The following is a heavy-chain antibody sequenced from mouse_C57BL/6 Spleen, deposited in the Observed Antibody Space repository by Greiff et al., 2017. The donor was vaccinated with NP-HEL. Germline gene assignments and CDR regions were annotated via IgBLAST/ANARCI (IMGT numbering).Heavy chain of an antibody. CDR3: ARANYDSASCPFDV. J-gene: IGHJ2*01. CDR2: IDTSDSKT. V-gene: IGHV1-52*01. CDR1: GYTFTSYW. Sequence: QVQLQQPGAELVRPGSSVKLSCTASGYTFTSYWMRWLKQRPIQSLEWIGNIDTSDSKTNYNQSFKDKATLTVDKSTSPAIMQLSCLTSAASAVYACARANYDSASCPFDVWGPGTTLTVSS. D-gene: IGHD6-2*01.